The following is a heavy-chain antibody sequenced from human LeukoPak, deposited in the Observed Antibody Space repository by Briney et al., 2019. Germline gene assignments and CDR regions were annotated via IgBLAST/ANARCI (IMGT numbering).Heavy chain of an antibody. CDR3: AKGGSSGWSNPPFFDF. CDR2: ISGNGDNI. Sequence: PGGSLRLSCAASGFTFSTYAMNWVRQAPGKGLEWVSTISGNGDNIYYADSVKGRFTISRDNSRDTLYLQMKSLRAEDTAVYYCAKGGSSGWSNPPFFDFWGQGTLVTVSS. J-gene: IGHJ4*02. V-gene: IGHV3-23*01. D-gene: IGHD6-19*01. CDR1: GFTFSTYA.